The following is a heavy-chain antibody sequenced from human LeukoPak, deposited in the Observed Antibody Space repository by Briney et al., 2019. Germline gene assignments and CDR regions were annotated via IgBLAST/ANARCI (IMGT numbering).Heavy chain of an antibody. D-gene: IGHD4-17*01. Sequence: PGGSLRLSCAASVFTFSNYSMSWVRQAPWKGLEWVSSIGSSGGSTYDADSVKGRFTVSRDDSKNTLYLQMNSLRGEDTAVYYCAKDAVTMNGLFDWFDHWGQGTLVIVSS. J-gene: IGHJ5*02. CDR2: IGSSGGST. CDR1: VFTFSNYS. V-gene: IGHV3-23*01. CDR3: AKDAVTMNGLFDWFDH.